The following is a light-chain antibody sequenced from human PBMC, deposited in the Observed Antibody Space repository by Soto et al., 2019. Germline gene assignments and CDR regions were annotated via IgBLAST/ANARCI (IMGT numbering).Light chain of an antibody. CDR1: QNINNF. CDR3: QHRGR. J-gene: IGKJ1*01. CDR2: DAS. Sequence: MLPQSPATLSLSPGDRATLSCRAGQNINNFIAWYQHKPGQAPRLLIYDASNRATGIPGRFSGSGSGTDFTLTITSLESEDFAVYYCQHRGRFGQGTKVDIK. V-gene: IGKV3-11*01.